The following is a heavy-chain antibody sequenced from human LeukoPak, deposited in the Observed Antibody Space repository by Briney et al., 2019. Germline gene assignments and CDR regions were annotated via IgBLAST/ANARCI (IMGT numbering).Heavy chain of an antibody. CDR2: ISAYNGNT. J-gene: IGHJ4*02. CDR1: GYTFTSHG. D-gene: IGHD3-3*01. V-gene: IGHV1-18*01. CDR3: ARDPPGTDFWSGYRYFDY. Sequence: ASVKVSCKASGYTFTSHGISWVRQAPGQGLEWMGWISAYNGNTNYAQKLQGRVTMTTDTSTSTAYMELRSLRSDDTAVYYCARDPPGTDFWSGYRYFDYWGQGTLVTVSS.